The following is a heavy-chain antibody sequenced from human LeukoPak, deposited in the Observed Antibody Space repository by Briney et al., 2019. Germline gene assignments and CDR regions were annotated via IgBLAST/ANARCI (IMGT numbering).Heavy chain of an antibody. Sequence: GGSLRLSCAASGYTFSSYAMSWVRQAPGKGLEWVSGISGSGDSTYYADSVKGRFTISRDNSRNTLYLQMNSLRDEDTGVYYCAKGDSSAWYDSNWFDPWGQGTLVTVSS. V-gene: IGHV3-23*01. CDR2: ISGSGDST. J-gene: IGHJ5*02. D-gene: IGHD6-19*01. CDR3: AKGDSSAWYDSNWFDP. CDR1: GYTFSSYA.